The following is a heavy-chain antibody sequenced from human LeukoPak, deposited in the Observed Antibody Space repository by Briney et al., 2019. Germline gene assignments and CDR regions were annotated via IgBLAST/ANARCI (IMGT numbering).Heavy chain of an antibody. CDR2: INPYSGAT. Sequence: ASVKVSCKASGYTFTDHYMHWVRRAPGQGLEWMGWINPYSGATLYAQSFQGRVTLTRDTSISTAYMDLSRLRSDDMAVYYCARDYPDSSGSSYMDVWAKGTTVTVSS. J-gene: IGHJ6*03. CDR1: GYTFTDHY. V-gene: IGHV1-2*02. D-gene: IGHD3-22*01. CDR3: ARDYPDSSGSSYMDV.